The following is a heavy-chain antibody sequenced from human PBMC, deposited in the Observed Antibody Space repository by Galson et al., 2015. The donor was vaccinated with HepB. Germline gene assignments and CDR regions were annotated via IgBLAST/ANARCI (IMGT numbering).Heavy chain of an antibody. Sequence: SVKVSCKASGGTFSSYAINWVRQAPGQGLEWMGRIIPILGIANYAQKFQGRVTITADKSTSTAYMELSSLRSEDTAVYYCARDVPDQLIWFGELLPFDYWGQGTLVTVSS. CDR3: ARDVPDQLIWFGELLPFDY. CDR2: IIPILGIA. V-gene: IGHV1-69*04. CDR1: GGTFSSYA. D-gene: IGHD3-10*01. J-gene: IGHJ4*02.